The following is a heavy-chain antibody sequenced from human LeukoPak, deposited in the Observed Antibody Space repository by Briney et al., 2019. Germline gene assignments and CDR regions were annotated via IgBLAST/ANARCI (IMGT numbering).Heavy chain of an antibody. Sequence: PGGSLRLSCAASGFTFSTYGMNWVRQAPGKGLEWVSGVGPTGTQTYYADSVKGRFTISRDNSKNTLYLQMNSLRAEDTAVYYCAKQGRDWLRDYYYYMDVWAKGPRSP. V-gene: IGHV3-23*01. CDR3: AKQGRDWLRDYYYYMDV. CDR1: GFTFSTYG. CDR2: VGPTGTQT. J-gene: IGHJ6*03. D-gene: IGHD3-9*01.